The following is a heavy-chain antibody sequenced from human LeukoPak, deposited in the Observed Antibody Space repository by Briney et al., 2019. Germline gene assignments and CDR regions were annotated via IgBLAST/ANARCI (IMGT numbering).Heavy chain of an antibody. J-gene: IGHJ4*02. D-gene: IGHD5-24*01. Sequence: GASVKVSCKASGYTFTSYYMHWVRQAPGQGLEWMGIINPSGGSTSYAQKFQGRVTMTRDMSTSTAYMELRSLRSDDTAVYYCARDLDGDGSYYFDYWGQGTLVTVSS. CDR3: ARDLDGDGSYYFDY. CDR2: INPSGGST. CDR1: GYTFTSYY. V-gene: IGHV1-46*01.